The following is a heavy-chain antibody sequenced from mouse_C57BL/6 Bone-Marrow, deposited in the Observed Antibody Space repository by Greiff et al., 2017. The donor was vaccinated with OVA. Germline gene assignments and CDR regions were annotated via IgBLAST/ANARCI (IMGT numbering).Heavy chain of an antibody. Sequence: QVQLQQPGAELVKPGASVKLSCKASGYTFTSYWMQWVKQRPGQGLVWIGEIDPSDSYTNYNQKFKGKATLTVDTSSSTAYMQLSSLTSEDSAVYYCAVYFDVWGTGTTVTVSS. CDR2: IDPSDSYT. CDR1: GYTFTSYW. V-gene: IGHV1-50*01. J-gene: IGHJ1*03. CDR3: AVYFDV.